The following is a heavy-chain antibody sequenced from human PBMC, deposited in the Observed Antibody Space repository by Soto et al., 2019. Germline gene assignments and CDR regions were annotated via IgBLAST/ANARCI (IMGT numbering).Heavy chain of an antibody. J-gene: IGHJ5*02. CDR2: INHSGST. Sequence: SETLSLTCAVYGGSFSGYYWSWIRQPPGKGLEWIGEINHSGSTNYNPSLKRRVTISVDTSKNQFSLKLSSVTAADTAVYYCARRSKYNWFDPWGQGTLVTVSS. CDR1: GGSFSGYY. V-gene: IGHV4-34*01. CDR3: ARRSKYNWFDP.